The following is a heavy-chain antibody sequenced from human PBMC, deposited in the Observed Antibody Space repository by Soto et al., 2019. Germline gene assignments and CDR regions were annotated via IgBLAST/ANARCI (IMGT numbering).Heavy chain of an antibody. CDR2: ISYDGSNK. CDR1: GFTFSSYW. V-gene: IGHV3-30-3*01. Sequence: LRLSCAASGFTFSSYWMSWVRQAPGKGLEWVAVISYDGSNKYYADSVKGRFTISRDNSKNTLYLQMNSLRAEDTAVYYCARGIRFLEWLAYYYYYGMDVWGQGTTVTVSS. J-gene: IGHJ6*02. CDR3: ARGIRFLEWLAYYYYYGMDV. D-gene: IGHD3-3*01.